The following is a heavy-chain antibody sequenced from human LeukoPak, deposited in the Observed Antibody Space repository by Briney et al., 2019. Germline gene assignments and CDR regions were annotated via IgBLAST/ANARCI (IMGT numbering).Heavy chain of an antibody. CDR2: IIPIYGTA. D-gene: IGHD5-18*01. CDR1: GYTFTGYY. Sequence: SVKVSCKASGYTFTGYYMHWVRQAPGQGLEWMGGIIPIYGTANYAQKFQGRVTITADKSTSTAYMELSSLRSEDTAVYYCARGPAWGYSSPYYFDYWGQGTLVTVSS. CDR3: ARGPAWGYSSPYYFDY. V-gene: IGHV1-69*06. J-gene: IGHJ4*02.